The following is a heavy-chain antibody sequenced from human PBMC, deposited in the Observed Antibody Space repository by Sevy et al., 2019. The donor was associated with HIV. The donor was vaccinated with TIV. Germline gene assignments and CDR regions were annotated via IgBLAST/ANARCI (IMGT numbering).Heavy chain of an antibody. CDR1: GFTFSSYW. CDR3: ARDKRKGRFLEWLYTDYAFDI. CDR2: IKQDGSEK. Sequence: GGSLRLSCAASGFTFSSYWMSWVRQAPGKGLEWVANIKQDGSEKYYVDSVKGRSTISRDNAKNSLYLQMNSLRAEDTTVYYCARDKRKGRFLEWLYTDYAFDIWGQGTMVTVSS. D-gene: IGHD3-3*01. J-gene: IGHJ3*02. V-gene: IGHV3-7*01.